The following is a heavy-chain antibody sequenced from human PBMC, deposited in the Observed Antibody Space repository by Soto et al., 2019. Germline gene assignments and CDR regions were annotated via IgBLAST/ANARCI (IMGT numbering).Heavy chain of an antibody. D-gene: IGHD3-10*01. CDR1: GFTFSSYS. CDR3: AISSGGSGQLWNYYGMDV. CDR2: ISSGSSYI. Sequence: EVQLVESGGGRVKPGGSLRLSCAASGFTFSSYSMNWVRQAPGKELEWVSSISSGSSYIYYADSVKGRFTSSRDNAQNSLYLQMNSLRAEDTAVYYCAISSGGSGQLWNYYGMDVWGQGTTVTVSS. V-gene: IGHV3-21*06. J-gene: IGHJ6*02.